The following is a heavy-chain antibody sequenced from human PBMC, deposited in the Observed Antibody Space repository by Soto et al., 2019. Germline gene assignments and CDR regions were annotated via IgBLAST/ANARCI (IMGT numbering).Heavy chain of an antibody. V-gene: IGHV1-69*13. CDR1: GCTFSSYA. Sequence: SVKVSCKASGCTFSSYAISWVRQAPGQGLEWMGGIIPIFGTANYAQKFQGRVTITADESTSTAYMELSSLRSEDTAVYYCARDRATYSSSSGGFNWFDPWGQGTLVTVSS. CDR2: IIPIFGTA. CDR3: ARDRATYSSSSGGFNWFDP. D-gene: IGHD6-6*01. J-gene: IGHJ5*02.